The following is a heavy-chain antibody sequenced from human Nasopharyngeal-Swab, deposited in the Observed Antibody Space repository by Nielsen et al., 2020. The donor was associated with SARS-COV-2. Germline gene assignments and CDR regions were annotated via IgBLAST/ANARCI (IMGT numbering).Heavy chain of an antibody. Sequence: GVLKISCAASGFTFSSYWMHWVRQAPGKGLVWVSRINSDGSSTSYADFVKGRFTISRDNAKNTLYLQMNSLRAEDTAVYYCARASSFYSNYFGYWGQGTLVTVSS. CDR2: INSDGSST. J-gene: IGHJ4*02. CDR1: GFTFSSYW. D-gene: IGHD4-11*01. CDR3: ARASSFYSNYFGY. V-gene: IGHV3-74*01.